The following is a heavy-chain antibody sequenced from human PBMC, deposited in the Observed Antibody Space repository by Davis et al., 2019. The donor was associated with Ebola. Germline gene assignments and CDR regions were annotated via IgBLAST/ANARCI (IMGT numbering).Heavy chain of an antibody. CDR3: ARGHTYGSMVYGMDV. CDR2: NYYSGNT. J-gene: IGHJ6*02. Sequence: SETLSLTCNVSGGSISSYNWNWIRQPPGKGLEWIGNNYYSGNTYYKPSLKSRVTIFVDRSKNQFSLKLSSVTAADTAVYYCARGHTYGSMVYGMDVWGQGTTVTVSS. D-gene: IGHD5-18*01. CDR1: GGSISSYN. V-gene: IGHV4-59*04.